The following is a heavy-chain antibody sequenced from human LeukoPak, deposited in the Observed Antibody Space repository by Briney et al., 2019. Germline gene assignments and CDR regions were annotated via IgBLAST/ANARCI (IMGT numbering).Heavy chain of an antibody. CDR2: INPTGSGST. V-gene: IGHV1-46*01. Sequence: GASVKVSCKASGYTFTTYYMHWVRQAPGQGLEWMGIINPTGSGSTSYAQKFQGRVNMTRDTSASTVYMELSSLRSEDTAVYYCARVGYSGYDYDYWGQGTLVTVSS. CDR1: GYTFTTYY. J-gene: IGHJ4*02. CDR3: ARVGYSGYDYDY. D-gene: IGHD5-12*01.